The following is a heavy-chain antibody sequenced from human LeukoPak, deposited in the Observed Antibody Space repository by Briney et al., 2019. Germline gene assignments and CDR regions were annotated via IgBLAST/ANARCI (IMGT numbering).Heavy chain of an antibody. CDR3: TTGGHYFGS. J-gene: IGHJ4*02. Sequence: GGSLRLSCVASGVTISDAWMSWVRQAPGKGLEWVGRIKSKSDGGTTDYAAPVTDRFIISRDDSKNTLFLQMNSLEADDTAVYYCTTGGHYFGSWGQGTLVIVSS. D-gene: IGHD3-10*01. CDR2: IKSKSDGGTT. CDR1: GVTISDAW. V-gene: IGHV3-15*01.